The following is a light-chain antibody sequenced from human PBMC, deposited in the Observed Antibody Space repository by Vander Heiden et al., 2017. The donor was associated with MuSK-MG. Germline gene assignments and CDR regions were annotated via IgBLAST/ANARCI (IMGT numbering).Light chain of an antibody. CDR2: DVS. V-gene: IGLV2-14*01. J-gene: IGLJ2*01. CDR3: SSYTSISPVV. Sequence: QSALTQPASVSGSHGQSITISCTGTSSDVGGYNYVSWYQQHPGKAPKLMIYDVSNRPSGVSNRFSGSKSGNTASLTISGPQAEDEADYYCSSYTSISPVVFGGGTKLTVL. CDR1: SSDVGGYNY.